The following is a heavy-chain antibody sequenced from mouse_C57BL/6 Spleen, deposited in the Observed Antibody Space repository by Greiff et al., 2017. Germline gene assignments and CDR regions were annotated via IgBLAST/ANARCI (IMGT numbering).Heavy chain of an antibody. D-gene: IGHD1-1*01. CDR2: ISSGSSTI. V-gene: IGHV5-17*01. CDR1: GFTFSDYG. Sequence: VQLKQSGGGLVKPGGSLKLSCAASGFTFSDYGMHWVRQAPEKGLEWVAYISSGSSTIYYADTVKGRFTISRDNAKNTLFLQMTSLRSEDTAMYYCARPTYYYGSSYVSSMDYWGQGTSVTVSS. CDR3: ARPTYYYGSSYVSSMDY. J-gene: IGHJ4*01.